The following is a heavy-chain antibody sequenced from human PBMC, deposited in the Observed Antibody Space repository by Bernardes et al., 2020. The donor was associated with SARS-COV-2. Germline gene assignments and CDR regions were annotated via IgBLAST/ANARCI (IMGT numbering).Heavy chain of an antibody. J-gene: IGHJ2*01. D-gene: IGHD6-13*01. CDR2: ISSSSSYI. CDR1: GFTFSSYS. Sequence: GGSLRLSCAASGFTFSSYSMNWVRQAPGKGLEWVSSISSSSSYIYYADSVKGRFTISRDNAKNSLYLQINSLRAEDTAVYYWAREVGSSWSSRYFDLWGRGTLVTVSS. V-gene: IGHV3-21*01. CDR3: AREVGSSWSSRYFDL.